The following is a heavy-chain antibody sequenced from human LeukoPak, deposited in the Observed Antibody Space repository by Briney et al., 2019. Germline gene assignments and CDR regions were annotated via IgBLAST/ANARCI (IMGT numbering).Heavy chain of an antibody. J-gene: IGHJ4*02. Sequence: ASVKVSCKASGYTFTGYYMHWVRQAPGQGLEWMGWINPNSGGTNYAQKFQGRVTMTRDTSISTPYMELSRLRSDDTALYYCARSGYSSGWYYFDYWGQGTLVTVSS. CDR1: GYTFTGYY. V-gene: IGHV1-2*02. CDR3: ARSGYSSGWYYFDY. CDR2: INPNSGGT. D-gene: IGHD6-19*01.